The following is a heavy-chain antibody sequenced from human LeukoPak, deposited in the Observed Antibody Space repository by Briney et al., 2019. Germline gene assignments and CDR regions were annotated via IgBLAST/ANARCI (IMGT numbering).Heavy chain of an antibody. Sequence: PGGSLRLSCAASGFTFRTYGSHWFRKAQAKGLKGGAFMSYDGSNKYYADSVKGRFTISRDNSKNTLYLQMNSLRAEDTAVYYCAKDLHTSGWLHDFDYWGQGTLVTVSS. D-gene: IGHD6-19*01. J-gene: IGHJ4*02. CDR1: GFTFRTYG. CDR3: AKDLHTSGWLHDFDY. V-gene: IGHV3-30*18. CDR2: MSYDGSNK.